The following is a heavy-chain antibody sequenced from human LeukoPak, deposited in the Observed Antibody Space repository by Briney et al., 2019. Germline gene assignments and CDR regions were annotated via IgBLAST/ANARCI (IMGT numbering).Heavy chain of an antibody. CDR3: AKSPPKIRGYCSGGSCYSGHDY. V-gene: IGHV3-49*04. J-gene: IGHJ4*02. CDR2: IRSKAYGGTT. Sequence: GGSLRLSCTASGFTFGDYAMSWVRQAPGKGLEWVGFIRSKAYGGTTEYAASVKGGFTISRDDSKSIAYLQMNSLRAEDTAVYYCAKSPPKIRGYCSGGSCYSGHDYWGQGTLVTVSS. D-gene: IGHD2-15*01. CDR1: GFTFGDYA.